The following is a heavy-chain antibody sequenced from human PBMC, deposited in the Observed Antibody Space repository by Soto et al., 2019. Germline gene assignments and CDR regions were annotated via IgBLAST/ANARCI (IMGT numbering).Heavy chain of an antibody. CDR3: ASSIN. V-gene: IGHV3-33*01. J-gene: IGHJ4*02. CDR1: VFPCSSYG. Sequence: PRWSLRLSCSASVFPCSSYGMHWVRQASGKGLDWVAVIWYDGSNKDYADSVKGRFTISRDNSKNTLFLQMNNLRVDDTAVYYCASSINWGQGTLVTVSS. CDR2: IWYDGSNK.